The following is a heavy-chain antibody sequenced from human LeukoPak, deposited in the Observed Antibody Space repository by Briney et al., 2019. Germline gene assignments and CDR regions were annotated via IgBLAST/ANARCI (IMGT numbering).Heavy chain of an antibody. CDR2: IKQDGSEK. CDR3: ASGYCSSTSCYFPEMDV. V-gene: IGHV3-7*01. J-gene: IGHJ6*04. D-gene: IGHD2-2*01. CDR1: GFTFSSYW. Sequence: GGSLRLSCAASGFTFSSYWMSWVRQAPGKGLEWVANIKQDGSEKYYVDSVKGRFTISRDNAKNSLYLQMNSLRAEDTAVYYCASGYCSSTSCYFPEMDVWGKGTTVTVSS.